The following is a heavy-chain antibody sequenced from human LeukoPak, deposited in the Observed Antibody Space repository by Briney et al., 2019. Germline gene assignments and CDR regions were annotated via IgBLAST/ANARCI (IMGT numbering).Heavy chain of an antibody. J-gene: IGHJ4*02. CDR2: LNPNSGGT. CDR3: AAYSGSYGGSFDY. D-gene: IGHD1-26*01. CDR1: GYTFTDYY. V-gene: IGHV1-2*02. Sequence: ASVKVSCKASGYTFTDYYMNCGRHAPGQGRGWMGWLNPNSGGTNSAQKFQGRVTMTRDASISTAYMELNRLTSADTAVYYCAAYSGSYGGSFDYWGQGTLVTVSS.